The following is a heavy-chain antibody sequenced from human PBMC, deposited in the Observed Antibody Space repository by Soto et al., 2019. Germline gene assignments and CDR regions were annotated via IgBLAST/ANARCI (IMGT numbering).Heavy chain of an antibody. CDR1: GFTFSNAW. V-gene: IGHV3-15*01. CDR3: TTVSYSTMLVDRFDY. CDR2: IKSKTDGGTT. J-gene: IGHJ4*01. Sequence: PGGSLRLSCAASGFTFSNAWMSWVRQAPGKGLEWVGRIKSKTDGGTTDFAAPVKGRFAISRDDSKNMVYLQMNSLKTEDTGIYYCTTVSYSTMLVDRFDYWGHGTLVTVSS. D-gene: IGHD3-22*01.